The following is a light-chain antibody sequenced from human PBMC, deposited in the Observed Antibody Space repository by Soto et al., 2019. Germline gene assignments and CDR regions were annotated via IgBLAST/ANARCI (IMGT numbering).Light chain of an antibody. CDR3: CSYTTSSTRV. CDR2: DVI. J-gene: IGLJ3*02. Sequence: QSALTQPRSVSGSPGQSVTISCTGTSSDVGIYNYVSWYQHHPGKAPKLIIYDVIKRPSGVPDRFSGSKSGITASLTISGLQADDEADYYCCSYTTSSTRVFGGGTKVTVL. CDR1: SSDVGIYNY. V-gene: IGLV2-11*01.